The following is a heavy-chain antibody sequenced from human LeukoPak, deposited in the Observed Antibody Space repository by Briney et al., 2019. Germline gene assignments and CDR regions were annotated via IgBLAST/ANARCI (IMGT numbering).Heavy chain of an antibody. J-gene: IGHJ6*02. CDR2: ISYDGSDK. Sequence: PGGSLRLSCAAPGFTFSSHGMHWVRQAPGKGLEWVAVISYDGSDKYYADSVKGRFTISRDNSKNTLYLQMNSLRAEDTAVYYCAKRRTVDTAMVTHYYGMDVWGQGTTVTVSS. D-gene: IGHD5-18*01. V-gene: IGHV3-30*18. CDR1: GFTFSSHG. CDR3: AKRRTVDTAMVTHYYGMDV.